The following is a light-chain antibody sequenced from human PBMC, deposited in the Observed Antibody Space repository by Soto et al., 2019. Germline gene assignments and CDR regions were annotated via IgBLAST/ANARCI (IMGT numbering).Light chain of an antibody. V-gene: IGLV2-8*01. CDR3: SSYAGSNNLRV. CDR2: EVS. CDR1: RSEVGGYNY. Sequence: QSLVTQPPSASGSSGQSVTISCTGTRSEVGGYNYVSWYQQHPGKAPKLMIYEVSKRPSGVPDRFSGSKSGNTASLTVSGLQAEDEADYYCSSYAGSNNLRVFGGGTQLTVL. J-gene: IGLJ2*01.